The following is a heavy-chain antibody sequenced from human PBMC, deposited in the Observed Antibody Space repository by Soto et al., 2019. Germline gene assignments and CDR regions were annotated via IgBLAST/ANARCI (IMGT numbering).Heavy chain of an antibody. CDR2: INPQTGGT. V-gene: IGHV1-2*02. Sequence: ASVKVSCKASGYTFTGYYIHWVREAPGQGLEWMGWINPQTGGTSYGQKFQGRVTLSRDTSINTAYLELSRLRFDDAAVYYCARDADASGWYHYGMDVWGQGTMVTVSS. CDR1: GYTFTGYY. D-gene: IGHD6-19*01. J-gene: IGHJ6*02. CDR3: ARDADASGWYHYGMDV.